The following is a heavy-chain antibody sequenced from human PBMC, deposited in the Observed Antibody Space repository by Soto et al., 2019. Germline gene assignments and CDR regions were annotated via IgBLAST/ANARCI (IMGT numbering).Heavy chain of an antibody. CDR1: GFTFSTYA. CDR2: ISYDGNNK. CDR3: ARRYKDGRRDCISTSCLVDP. Sequence: QVQLVESGGGVVQPGRSLRLSCAASGFTFSTYAMHWVRQAPGKGLEWVAVISYDGNNKYYADSVKGRFTISRDNSKNTRYLQLNSRRAEDTAVYYCARRYKDGRRDCISTSCLVDPWGQGTLVTVSS. D-gene: IGHD2-2*01. J-gene: IGHJ5*02. V-gene: IGHV3-30-3*01.